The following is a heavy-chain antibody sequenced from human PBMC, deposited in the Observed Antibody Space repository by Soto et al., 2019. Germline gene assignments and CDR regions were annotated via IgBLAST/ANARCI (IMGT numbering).Heavy chain of an antibody. CDR3: ANSAAPPVMAYYYMDV. J-gene: IGHJ6*03. Sequence: QLGGSLRLSCAASGFTFSSYAMSWVRQAPGKGLEWVSAISGSGGSTYYADSVKGRFTISRDNSKNTLYLQMNSLRAEDTAVYYCANSAAPPVMAYYYMDVWGKGTTVTVSS. CDR2: ISGSGGST. V-gene: IGHV3-23*01. CDR1: GFTFSSYA.